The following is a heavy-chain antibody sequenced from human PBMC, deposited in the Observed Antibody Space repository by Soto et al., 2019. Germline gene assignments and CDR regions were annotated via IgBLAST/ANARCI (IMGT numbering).Heavy chain of an antibody. Sequence: ASVRVSCKVSGYTLTELSMHWVRQAPGKGLEWMGGFDPEDGETIYAQKFQGRVTMTEDTSTDTAYMELSSLRSEDTAVYYCATGYCSSTSCYKGEKDWFDPWGQGTLVTVSS. CDR1: GYTLTELS. V-gene: IGHV1-24*01. D-gene: IGHD2-2*02. J-gene: IGHJ5*02. CDR3: ATGYCSSTSCYKGEKDWFDP. CDR2: FDPEDGET.